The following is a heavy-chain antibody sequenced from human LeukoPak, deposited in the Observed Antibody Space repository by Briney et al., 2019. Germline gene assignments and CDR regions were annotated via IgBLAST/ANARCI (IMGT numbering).Heavy chain of an antibody. CDR3: ATPKLVNDFWSGYRLAPFDY. CDR1: GYTRTELS. D-gene: IGHD3-3*01. V-gene: IGHV1-24*01. Sequence: ASVKVSCKVSGYTRTELSMHWVRQAPGKGLEWMGGFDPEDGETIYAQKFQGRVTMTEDTSTDTAYMELSSLRSEDTAVYYCATPKLVNDFWSGYRLAPFDYWGQGTLVTVSS. CDR2: FDPEDGET. J-gene: IGHJ4*02.